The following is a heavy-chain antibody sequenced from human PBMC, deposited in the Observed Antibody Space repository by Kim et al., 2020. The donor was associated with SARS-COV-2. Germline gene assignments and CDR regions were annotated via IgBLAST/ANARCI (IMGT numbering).Heavy chain of an antibody. J-gene: IGHJ6*02. CDR3: ARDLQGSYYYYGMDV. V-gene: IGHV1-3*01. Sequence: RFQGRVTITRDTSASTGYMELSSLRSEDTAVYYCARDLQGSYYYYGMDVWGQGTTVTVSS.